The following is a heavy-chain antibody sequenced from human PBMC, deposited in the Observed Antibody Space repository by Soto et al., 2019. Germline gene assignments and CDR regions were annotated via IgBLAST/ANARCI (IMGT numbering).Heavy chain of an antibody. V-gene: IGHV3-23*01. J-gene: IGHJ4*02. CDR1: GFTFSIYA. D-gene: IGHD2-21*01. Sequence: GGSLRLSCAASGFTFSIYAMSWVRHAPGKGLEWVSAISGSGGSTYYADSVKGRFTISRDNSKNTLYLQMNSLRAEDTAVYYCAKRLRLFGPSDYWGQGTLVTVSS. CDR3: AKRLRLFGPSDY. CDR2: ISGSGGST.